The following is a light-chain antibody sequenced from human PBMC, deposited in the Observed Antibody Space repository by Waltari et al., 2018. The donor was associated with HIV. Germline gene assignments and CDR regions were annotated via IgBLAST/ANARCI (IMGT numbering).Light chain of an antibody. Sequence: SVLTPPPSVSGAPGQRITISSTVSGSNIGAGYDVQWYQQLPGAAPKLLIFGADIRPSGVPDRFSGSKSGRSASLAISGLQSDDEADYFCQSYDTDLKSGVFGGGTKVTVL. CDR1: GSNIGAGYD. J-gene: IGLJ3*02. CDR2: GAD. V-gene: IGLV1-40*01. CDR3: QSYDTDLKSGV.